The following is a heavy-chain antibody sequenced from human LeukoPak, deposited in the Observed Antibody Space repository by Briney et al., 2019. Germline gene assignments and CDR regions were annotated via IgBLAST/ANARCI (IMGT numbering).Heavy chain of an antibody. J-gene: IGHJ4*02. Sequence: PGGSLRLSCAASGFTFSSYAMSWVRQAPGKGLEWVSAISGSGGSTYYADSVKGRFTISRDNSKNTLYLQMNSLRAEDTAVYYCAKDIPLYYDSSGYYDYWGQGTLVTVSS. CDR3: AKDIPLYYDSSGYYDY. V-gene: IGHV3-23*01. CDR1: GFTFSSYA. D-gene: IGHD3-22*01. CDR2: ISGSGGST.